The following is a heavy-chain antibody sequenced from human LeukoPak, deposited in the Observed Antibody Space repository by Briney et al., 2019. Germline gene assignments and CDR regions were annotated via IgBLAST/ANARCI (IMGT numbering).Heavy chain of an antibody. J-gene: IGHJ4*02. CDR1: GFTFSSYA. D-gene: IGHD2-21*02. V-gene: IGHV3-30-3*01. CDR3: ERGMGPNVTGADLDY. Sequence: QPGGSLRLPCAASGFTFSSYAMHWVRQAPGKGLEWVAVISYDGSNKYYADSVKGRFTISRDNSKNTLYRQMNSLRAEDTAVYYYERGMGPNVTGADLDYWGQGTLVTVSS. CDR2: ISYDGSNK.